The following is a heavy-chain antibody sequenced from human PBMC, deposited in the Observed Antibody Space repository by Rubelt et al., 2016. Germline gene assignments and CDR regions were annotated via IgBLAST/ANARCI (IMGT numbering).Heavy chain of an antibody. CDR2: INPNSGGT. CDR1: GYTFTGYY. J-gene: IGHJ4*02. V-gene: IGHV1-2*02. D-gene: IGHD6-19*01. Sequence: QVQLVQSGAEVKKPGASVKVSRKASGYTFTGYYMHWVRQAPGQGLEWMGWINPNSGGTNYARKFQGRVTITRDTSISTAYMELSRLRSDDTAVYYCARDLYKGPRWLVAYWGQGTLVTVSS. CDR3: ARDLYKGPRWLVAY.